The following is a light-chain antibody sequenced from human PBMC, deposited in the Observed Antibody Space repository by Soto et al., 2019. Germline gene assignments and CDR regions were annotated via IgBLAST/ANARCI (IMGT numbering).Light chain of an antibody. J-gene: IGLJ3*02. CDR1: TGAVTSGHY. Sequence: QAVVTQEPSLTVSPGGTVTLTCGSSTGAVTSGHYPYWFQQKPGHAPRTLIYDTSNKHSWTPARFSGSLLGGKAALTLSGAQPEDEAEYYCLLSYSGAREVFGGGTKVTVL. V-gene: IGLV7-46*01. CDR3: LLSYSGAREV. CDR2: DTS.